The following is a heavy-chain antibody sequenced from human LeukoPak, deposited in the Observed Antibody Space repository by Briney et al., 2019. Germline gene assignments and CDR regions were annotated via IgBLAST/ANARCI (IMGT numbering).Heavy chain of an antibody. CDR3: ARSRGVWFGDFDY. J-gene: IGHJ4*02. CDR2: MSPKSGAS. V-gene: IGHV1-8*01. D-gene: IGHD3-10*01. Sequence: ASVKVSCKASGYSFTSYDINWVRQAPGQGPEWMGWMSPKSGASGFARNFQGRVTLTRDTSITTAYMELSSLISADTAVYYCARSRGVWFGDFDYWGQGSLVTVSS. CDR1: GYSFTSYD.